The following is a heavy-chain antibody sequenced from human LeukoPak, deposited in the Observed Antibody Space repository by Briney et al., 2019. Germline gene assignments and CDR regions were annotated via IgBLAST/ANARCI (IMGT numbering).Heavy chain of an antibody. J-gene: IGHJ4*02. Sequence: GEVLKISCKGSGYSFTSYWIGWVRQMPGKGLEWMGIIYPGDSDTRYSPSFQGQVTISADKSISTAYPQWSSLKASDTAMYYCARIDSSGYYKYERFDYWGQGTLVTASS. CDR2: IYPGDSDT. CDR1: GYSFTSYW. V-gene: IGHV5-51*01. CDR3: ARIDSSGYYKYERFDY. D-gene: IGHD3-22*01.